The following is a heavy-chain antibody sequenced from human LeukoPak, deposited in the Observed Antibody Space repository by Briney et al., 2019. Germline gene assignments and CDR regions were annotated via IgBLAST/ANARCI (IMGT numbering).Heavy chain of an antibody. Sequence: SVKVSCKASGYTFTSYTISWVRQAPGQGLEWMGRIIPILGIANYAQKFQGRVTITADKSTSTAYMELSSLRSEDTAVYYCARTLYDSSGYGGHNAFDIWGQGTMVTVSS. CDR3: ARTLYDSSGYGGHNAFDI. CDR2: IIPILGIA. V-gene: IGHV1-69*02. D-gene: IGHD3-22*01. J-gene: IGHJ3*02. CDR1: GYTFTSYT.